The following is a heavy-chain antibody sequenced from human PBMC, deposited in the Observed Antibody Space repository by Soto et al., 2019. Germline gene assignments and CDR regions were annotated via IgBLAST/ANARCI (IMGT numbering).Heavy chain of an antibody. D-gene: IGHD6-13*01. CDR1: GYTFTSYV. CDR2: ISAYNGNT. J-gene: IGHJ6*02. Sequence: QVQLVQSGVEVKKPGASVKVSCKASGYTFTSYVISWVRQAPGQGLEGMGGISAYNGNTNYAQKLQGRVTMTTDTSTSTAYMELRSLRSDDTAVYYCASYREQLVLYGMDVWGQGTTVTVSS. V-gene: IGHV1-18*01. CDR3: ASYREQLVLYGMDV.